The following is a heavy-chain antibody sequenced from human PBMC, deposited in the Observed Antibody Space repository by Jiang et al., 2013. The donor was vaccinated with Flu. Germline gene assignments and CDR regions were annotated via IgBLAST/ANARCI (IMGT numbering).Heavy chain of an antibody. Sequence: GLVKPSETLSLTCTVSGGSINFSNYYWGWIRQPPGRGLEWIGSVYYTGTTYYNPSLKSRVTISVDTSKNEFSLKLSSVTAADTAVYYCASQHWDHGVGSYYMSHWGQGALVTVSS. D-gene: IGHD3-10*01. V-gene: IGHV4-39*07. CDR2: VYYTGTT. CDR1: GGSINFSNYY. CDR3: ASQHWDHGVGSYYMSH. J-gene: IGHJ4*02.